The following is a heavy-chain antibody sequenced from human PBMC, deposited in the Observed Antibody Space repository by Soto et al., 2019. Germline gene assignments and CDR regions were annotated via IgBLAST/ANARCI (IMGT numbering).Heavy chain of an antibody. Sequence: EVQLVESGGGLVQPGRSLRLSCAASGFTFDDYAMHWVRQAPGKGLEWVSGISWNSGSIGYADSVKGRFTISRDNANNSLDLQMNSLRAEDTALYYCAKDIINGEQGAFDIWGQGTMVTVSS. CDR3: AKDIINGEQGAFDI. V-gene: IGHV3-9*01. CDR2: ISWNSGSI. CDR1: GFTFDDYA. D-gene: IGHD4-17*01. J-gene: IGHJ3*02.